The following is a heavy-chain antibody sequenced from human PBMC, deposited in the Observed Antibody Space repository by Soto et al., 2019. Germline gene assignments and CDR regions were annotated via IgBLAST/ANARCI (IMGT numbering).Heavy chain of an antibody. CDR3: ARDRGNGYAGPGVFDP. CDR2: IYHSGST. V-gene: IGHV4-4*02. D-gene: IGHD2-15*01. CDR1: GGSISSSNW. J-gene: IGHJ5*02. Sequence: QVQLQESAPGLVKPSGTLSLTCAVSGGSISSSNWWSWVRQPPGKGLEWIGEIYHSGSTNYNPSLSGRVTISVDKSKNQFSLKLSSVTAADTAVYYCARDRGNGYAGPGVFDPWGQGTLVTVSS.